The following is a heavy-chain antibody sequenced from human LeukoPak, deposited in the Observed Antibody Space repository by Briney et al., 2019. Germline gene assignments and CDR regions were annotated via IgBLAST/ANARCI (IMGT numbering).Heavy chain of an antibody. V-gene: IGHV3-7*01. CDR2: IKQDGSEK. Sequence: GGSLRLSCAASGVTFSSYLMTWIRQAPGKGLEWVGNIKQDGSEKYYVDSLKGRFTMSRDNAKNSLYLQMNSLRAEDTAVYYCARDTGGGYSCYDCWGQGTLVTVSS. J-gene: IGHJ4*02. D-gene: IGHD5-18*01. CDR3: ARDTGGGYSCYDC. CDR1: GVTFSSYL.